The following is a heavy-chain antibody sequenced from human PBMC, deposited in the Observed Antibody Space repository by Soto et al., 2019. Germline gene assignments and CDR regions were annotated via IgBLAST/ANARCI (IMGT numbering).Heavy chain of an antibody. J-gene: IGHJ6*04. V-gene: IGHV3-23*01. CDR3: AKAVLRFLEWPSDV. CDR1: GFTFSSYA. D-gene: IGHD3-3*01. Sequence: GGSLRLSCAASGFTFSSYAMSWVRQAPGKGLEWVSAISGSGGSTYYADSVKGRFTISRDNSKNTLYLQMNSLRAEDTAVYYCAKAVLRFLEWPSDVWGKGTTVTVSS. CDR2: ISGSGGST.